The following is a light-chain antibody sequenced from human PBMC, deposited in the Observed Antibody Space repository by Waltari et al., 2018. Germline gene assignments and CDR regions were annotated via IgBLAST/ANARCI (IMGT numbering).Light chain of an antibody. CDR1: RSDVGSYNL. CDR3: CSYAAGGSSVL. J-gene: IGLJ2*01. CDR2: EDS. V-gene: IGLV2-23*01. Sequence: QSALTQPASVSGSPGQSITLSCPGTRSDVGSYNLVSWYQQHPGKVPKLMIYEDSKRPSGLSNRFSGSKSGNTASLTISGLQAEDEADYYCCSYAAGGSSVLFGGGTKLTVL.